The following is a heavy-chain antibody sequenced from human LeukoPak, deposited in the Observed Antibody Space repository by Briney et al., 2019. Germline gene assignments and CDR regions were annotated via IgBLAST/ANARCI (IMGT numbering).Heavy chain of an antibody. CDR1: GGTFSSYA. D-gene: IGHD1-26*01. V-gene: IGHV1-69*13. Sequence: SVKVSCKASGGTFSSYAISWVRQAPGQGLEWMGGIIPIFGTANYAQKFQGRVTITADESTSTAYMELSSLRSEDTAVYYCARNQYSGSYSPRDGMDVWGKGTTVTVSS. CDR3: ARNQYSGSYSPRDGMDV. CDR2: IIPIFGTA. J-gene: IGHJ6*04.